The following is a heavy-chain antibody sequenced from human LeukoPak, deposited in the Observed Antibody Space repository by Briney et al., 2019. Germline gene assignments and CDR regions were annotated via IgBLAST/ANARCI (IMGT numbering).Heavy chain of an antibody. CDR3: ARARLYSSGWYEEYYFDY. CDR1: GYTFTSYG. J-gene: IGHJ4*02. CDR2: ISAYNGNT. Sequence: ASVKVSCKASGYTFTSYGISWVRQAPGQGLEWMGWISAYNGNTNYAQKLQGRVTMTTDTSTSTAYMELRSLRSDDTAVYYCARARLYSSGWYEEYYFDYWGQGTLVTASS. V-gene: IGHV1-18*01. D-gene: IGHD6-19*01.